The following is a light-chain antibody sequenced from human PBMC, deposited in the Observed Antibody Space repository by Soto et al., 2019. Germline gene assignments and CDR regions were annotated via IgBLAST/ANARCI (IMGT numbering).Light chain of an antibody. CDR2: EGS. V-gene: IGLV2-23*01. CDR1: SSDVGSYNL. Sequence: QSALTQPASVSGSPGQSITISCTGTSSDVGSYNLVSWYQQHPGKAPKLMIYEGSKRPSGVSNRISGSKSGNTASLTISELQAEDEADYYCCSYAGSSTPYVFGTGTKVTVL. CDR3: CSYAGSSTPYV. J-gene: IGLJ1*01.